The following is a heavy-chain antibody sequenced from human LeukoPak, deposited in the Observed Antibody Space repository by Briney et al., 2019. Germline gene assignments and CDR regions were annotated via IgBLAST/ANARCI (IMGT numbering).Heavy chain of an antibody. CDR3: ATADWESFYFDS. D-gene: IGHD1-26*01. J-gene: IGHJ4*02. CDR1: GGSVSRGGYY. V-gene: IGHV4-31*03. CDR2: TSYSEGT. Sequence: SETLSLSCTVSGGSVSRGGYYWNWIRQHPGKGLEWIGFTSYSEGTYYNPSLMSRITISVGRSQNQFSLKMRDVTAADTAVYFCATADWESFYFDSWGQGALVAVSS.